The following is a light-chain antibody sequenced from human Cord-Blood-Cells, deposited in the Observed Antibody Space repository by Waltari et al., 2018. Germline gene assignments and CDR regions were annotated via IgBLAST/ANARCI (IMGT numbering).Light chain of an antibody. V-gene: IGLV2-23*01. CDR3: CSYAGSSTWV. CDR2: EGS. Sequence: QPALTPPASVSGSPGQSIPISCTGTSSDVGRYNLVSWYQQHPGKAPNLMIYEGSKRPSGVSNRFSGSKSGNTASLTISGLQAEDEADYYCCSYAGSSTWVFGGGTKLTVL. J-gene: IGLJ3*02. CDR1: SSDVGRYNL.